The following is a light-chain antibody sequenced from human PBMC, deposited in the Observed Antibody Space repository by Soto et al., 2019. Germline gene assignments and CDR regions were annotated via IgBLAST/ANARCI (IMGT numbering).Light chain of an antibody. J-gene: IGLJ2*01. CDR2: SKS. Sequence: QAVVTQEPSLTVSPGGTVTLTCASSTGAVTSGHYPNWFQQKPGQAPRALIYSKSNKHSWTPARFSGSLLGGKAALTLSGVQPEDEADYYCLLYYGGAQIFGGGTQLTVL. CDR1: TGAVTSGHY. V-gene: IGLV7-43*01. CDR3: LLYYGGAQI.